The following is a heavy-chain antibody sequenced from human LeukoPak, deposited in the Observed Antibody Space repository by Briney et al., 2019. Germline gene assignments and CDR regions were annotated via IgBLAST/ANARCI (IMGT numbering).Heavy chain of an antibody. Sequence: PSETLSLTCSVSGGSISGTSYCWGWIRQPPVKGPELIGSHYHTWRIYHNPSLNSRVTISVDTSKNQFSLKLSSVTDADTAVYYCARDGSDNWGLFDNWGRGTLVTVSS. J-gene: IGHJ4*02. CDR3: ARDGSDNWGLFDN. V-gene: IGHV4-39*07. D-gene: IGHD1-1*01. CDR2: HYHTWRI. CDR1: GGSISGTSYC.